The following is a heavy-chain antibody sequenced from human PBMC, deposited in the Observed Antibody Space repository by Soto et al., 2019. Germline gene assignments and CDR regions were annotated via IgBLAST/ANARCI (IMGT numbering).Heavy chain of an antibody. V-gene: IGHV3-48*01. CDR2: ISLSSSNI. CDR3: MTDHGGW. J-gene: IGHJ4*02. CDR1: GFTFSSYG. Sequence: PGGSLRLSCAASGFTFSSYGMHWVRQAPGKGLEWVSYISLSSSNIRYADSVKGRFTISRDNAKSSVYLQMNSLRVEDTAMYHCMTDHGGWWGPGTPVTVSS. D-gene: IGHD6-19*01.